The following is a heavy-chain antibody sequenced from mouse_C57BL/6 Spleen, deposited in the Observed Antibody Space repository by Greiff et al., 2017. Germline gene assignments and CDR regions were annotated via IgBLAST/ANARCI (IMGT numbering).Heavy chain of an antibody. CDR1: GYTITNTY. D-gene: IGHD2-3*01. CDR2: FDPANGNT. Sequence: VQLQQSVPELVRPGASVKFSCTASGYTITNTYMHWVKQRPEKGLEWIGRFDPANGNTKYAPKFQGKATLTADPSSNTAYLQLSSLTAEDTAFDCCGGDGWPFAVWGTGTLVTVSS. J-gene: IGHJ3*01. V-gene: IGHV14-3*01. CDR3: GGDGWPFAV.